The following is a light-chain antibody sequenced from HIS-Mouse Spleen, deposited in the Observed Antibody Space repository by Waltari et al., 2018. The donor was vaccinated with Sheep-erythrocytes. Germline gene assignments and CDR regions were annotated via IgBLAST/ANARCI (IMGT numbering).Light chain of an antibody. V-gene: IGLV2-11*01. CDR2: DVS. CDR3: CSYAGSYNHV. Sequence: QSALTQLRSVSGSPGQSVTSACTATSSDVGGYYYVSWYQQPPGKATTLMIYDVSKRPSGVHDRFSGSKSGNTASRTISGIQAEDEADYYCCSYAGSYNHVFATGTKVTVL. J-gene: IGLJ1*01. CDR1: SSDVGGYYY.